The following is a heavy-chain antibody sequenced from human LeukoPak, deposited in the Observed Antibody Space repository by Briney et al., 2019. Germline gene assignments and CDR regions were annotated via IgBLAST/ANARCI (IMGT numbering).Heavy chain of an antibody. V-gene: IGHV3-23*01. CDR1: GFTFSNYA. CDR3: AKGRWGDY. CDR2: IGPSGGST. D-gene: IGHD7-27*01. Sequence: GGSLRLSCAASGFTFSNYAMNWVRQAPGKGLEWVSGIGPSGGSTYYADSVKGRFTISRDNSKNTLYLQMNSLRAEDTAVHYCAKGRWGDYWGQGTLVTVSS. J-gene: IGHJ4*02.